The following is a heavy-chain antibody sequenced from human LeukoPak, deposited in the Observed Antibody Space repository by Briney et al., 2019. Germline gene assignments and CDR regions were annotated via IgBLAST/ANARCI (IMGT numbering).Heavy chain of an antibody. CDR3: AKIPRTYYYDSSC. CDR2: IYYSGSP. CDR1: GGSISSGGYY. Sequence: PSETLSLTCTVSGGSISSGGYYWSWIRQHPGKGLEWIGYIYYSGSPYYHPSLKGRVTISVDTSKNQFSLKLRSVTAADTAVYYCAKIPRTYYYDSSCWGQGTLVTVSS. D-gene: IGHD3-22*01. V-gene: IGHV4-31*03. J-gene: IGHJ4*02.